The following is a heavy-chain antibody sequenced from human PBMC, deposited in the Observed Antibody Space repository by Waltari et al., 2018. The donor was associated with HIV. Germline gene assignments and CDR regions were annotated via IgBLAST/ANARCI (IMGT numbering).Heavy chain of an antibody. J-gene: IGHJ4*02. Sequence: QVQLQQWGAGLLKPSETLSLTCAVYGGSFSGYYWSWIRQPPGKGLEWIGEINHSGSTNYNPSLKSRSTISVDTSKNQFSLKLSSVTAADTAVYYGRTDCGGDCYSGIDYWGQGTLVTVSS. CDR1: GGSFSGYY. CDR3: RTDCGGDCYSGIDY. V-gene: IGHV4-34*01. D-gene: IGHD2-21*02. CDR2: INHSGST.